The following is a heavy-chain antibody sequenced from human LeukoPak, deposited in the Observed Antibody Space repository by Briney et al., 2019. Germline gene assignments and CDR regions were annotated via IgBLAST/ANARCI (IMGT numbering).Heavy chain of an antibody. D-gene: IGHD1-7*01. CDR3: ARSRYNWNYYFDY. CDR2: IYYSVTT. V-gene: IGHV4-59*01. Sequence: SETLSLTCTVSGDSISGYYWSWIRQPPGKGLEWIGYIYYSVTTNYNPSLNSRVTISVDTSKNEASLKLSSVTAADTALYYCARSRYNWNYYFDYWGQGTLVTVSS. CDR1: GDSISGYY. J-gene: IGHJ4*02.